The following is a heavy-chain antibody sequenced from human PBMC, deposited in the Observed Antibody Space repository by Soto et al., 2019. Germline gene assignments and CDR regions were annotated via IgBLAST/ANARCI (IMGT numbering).Heavy chain of an antibody. V-gene: IGHV1-2*04. CDR1: GYTFTGYY. Sequence: GASVKVSCKASGYTFTGYYMHWVRQAPGQGLEWMGWINPNSGGTNYAQKFQGWVTMTRDTSISTAYMELSRLRSDDTAVYYCATTNVDTAMVDEDRAEYYYGMDVWGQGTTVTVSS. D-gene: IGHD5-18*01. CDR3: ATTNVDTAMVDEDRAEYYYGMDV. J-gene: IGHJ6*02. CDR2: INPNSGGT.